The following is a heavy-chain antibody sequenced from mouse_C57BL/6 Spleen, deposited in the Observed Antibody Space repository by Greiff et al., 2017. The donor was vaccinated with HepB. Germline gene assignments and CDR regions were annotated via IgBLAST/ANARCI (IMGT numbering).Heavy chain of an antibody. CDR2: IDPEDGET. CDR1: GFNIKDYY. Sequence: VQLQQSGAELVKPGASVKLSCTASGFNIKDYYMHWVKQRTEQGLEWIGRIDPEDGETKYAPNFQGKATITADTSSNTAYLQLSSLTSEDTAVYYCALTGPRGCFAYWGQGTLVTVSA. V-gene: IGHV14-2*01. J-gene: IGHJ3*01. D-gene: IGHD4-1*01. CDR3: ALTGPRGCFAY.